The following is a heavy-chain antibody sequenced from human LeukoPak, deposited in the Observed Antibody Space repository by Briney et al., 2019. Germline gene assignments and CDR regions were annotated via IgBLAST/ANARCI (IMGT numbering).Heavy chain of an antibody. CDR3: ARVMVTLYYFDY. J-gene: IGHJ4*02. V-gene: IGHV3-23*01. Sequence: PGGPLRLSCAASGFTFSTYALSWVRQAPGKGLEWVSAIVGGGGSTYYADSVKGRFTVSRDNSKNTLYLQMNSLRAEDTAVYYCARVMVTLYYFDYWGQGTLVTVSS. CDR1: GFTFSTYA. CDR2: IVGGGGST. D-gene: IGHD2-8*01.